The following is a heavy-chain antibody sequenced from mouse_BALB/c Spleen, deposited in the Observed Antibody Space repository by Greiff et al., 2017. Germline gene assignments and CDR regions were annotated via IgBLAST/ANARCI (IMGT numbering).Heavy chain of an antibody. Sequence: DVKLQESGAELVKPGASVKLSCTASGFNIKDTYMHWVKQRPEQGLEWIGRIDPANGNTKYDPKFQGKATITADTSSNTAYLQLSSLTSEDTAVYYCARGGYYGSSSLYAMDYWGQGTSVTVSS. J-gene: IGHJ4*01. CDR1: GFNIKDTY. D-gene: IGHD1-1*01. CDR2: IDPANGNT. CDR3: ARGGYYGSSSLYAMDY. V-gene: IGHV14-3*02.